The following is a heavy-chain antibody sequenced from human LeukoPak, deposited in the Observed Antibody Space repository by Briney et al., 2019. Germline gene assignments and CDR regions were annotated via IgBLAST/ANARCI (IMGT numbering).Heavy chain of an antibody. V-gene: IGHV3-23*01. J-gene: IGHJ4*02. CDR1: GFTFSSYA. CDR3: AKSTIGYYDTGGYPD. Sequence: GGSLRLSCAASGFTFSSYAMSWVRQAPGKGLEWVSAISDNGVSTYYADSVKGRFTISRENSKNTLYLQMNSLRAEDTALYYCAKSTIGYYDTGGYPDWGQGTLVTVPS. D-gene: IGHD3-22*01. CDR2: ISDNGVST.